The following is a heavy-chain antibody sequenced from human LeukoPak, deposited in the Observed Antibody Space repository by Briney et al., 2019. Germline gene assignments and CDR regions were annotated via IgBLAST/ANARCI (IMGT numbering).Heavy chain of an antibody. J-gene: IGHJ6*04. CDR1: GGSISGRY. V-gene: IGHV4-59*11. CDR2: VYYSGST. Sequence: PSDTLSLTCAVSGGSISGRYWTWLRQPPGKGLEWIGYVYYSGSTNYNPSLQSRVTISVDTSKNQFSLKLSPVTAADTAVYYCARGHYGMDVWGKGTTVTVSS. CDR3: ARGHYGMDV.